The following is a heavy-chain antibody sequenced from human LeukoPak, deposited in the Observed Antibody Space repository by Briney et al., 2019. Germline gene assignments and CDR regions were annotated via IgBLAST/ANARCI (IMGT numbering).Heavy chain of an antibody. J-gene: IGHJ4*02. V-gene: IGHV3-53*01. D-gene: IGHD5-24*01. CDR2: IYSGGST. Sequence: GGSLRLSCAASGFTFSRYWMSWVRQTPGKGLEWVSVIYSGGSTYYADSVKGRFTISRDNSKNTLYLQMNSLRAEDTAVYYCARGAGYNYPYYFGYWGQGTLVTVSS. CDR3: ARGAGYNYPYYFGY. CDR1: GFTFSRYW.